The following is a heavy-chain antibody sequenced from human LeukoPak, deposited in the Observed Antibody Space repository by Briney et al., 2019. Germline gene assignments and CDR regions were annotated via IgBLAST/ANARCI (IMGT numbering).Heavy chain of an antibody. D-gene: IGHD3-22*01. CDR2: MYYSGST. CDR3: ARPYYYDSRIDP. Sequence: SQTLSLTCTVSGGSMSSGDYYWSWIRQPPGKGLEWIAYMYYSGSTYYNPSLKSRVTMSADTSKNQLSLKLSSVTAADTAVYYCARPYYYDSRIDPWGQGILVTVSS. J-gene: IGHJ5*02. V-gene: IGHV4-30-4*01. CDR1: GGSMSSGDYY.